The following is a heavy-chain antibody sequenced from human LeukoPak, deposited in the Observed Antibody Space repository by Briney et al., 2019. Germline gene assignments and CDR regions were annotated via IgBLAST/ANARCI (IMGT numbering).Heavy chain of an antibody. CDR2: IYSGGST. V-gene: IGHV3-66*01. J-gene: IGHJ4*02. CDR3: ASTTYYDILTGYYPRDY. CDR1: GFTVSSNY. D-gene: IGHD3-9*01. Sequence: GGSLRLSCAASGFTVSSNYMSWVRQAPGKGLEWVSVIYSGGSTYYADSVKGRFTISRDNSKNTLYLQMNSLRAEDTAVYYCASTTYYDILTGYYPRDYWGQGTLVTVSS.